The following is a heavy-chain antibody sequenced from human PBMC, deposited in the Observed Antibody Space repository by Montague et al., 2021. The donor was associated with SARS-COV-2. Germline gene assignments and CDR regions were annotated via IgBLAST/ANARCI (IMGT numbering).Heavy chain of an antibody. CDR3: AHRRGLLLSDAFDI. V-gene: IGHV2-5*02. CDR2: IYWDDDK. J-gene: IGHJ3*02. Sequence: PALVKPTQTLTLTCTFSGFSLSTSGVGVGWIRQPPVKALEWLALIYWDDDKRYSPSLKSRLTITKDTSKNQVVLTMTNMDPVDTATYYCAHRRGLLLSDAFDIWGQGTMVTVSS. CDR1: GFSLSTSGVG. D-gene: IGHD1-26*01.